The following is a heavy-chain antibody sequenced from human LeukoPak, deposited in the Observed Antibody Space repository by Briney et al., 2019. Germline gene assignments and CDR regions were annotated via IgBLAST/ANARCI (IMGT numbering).Heavy chain of an antibody. Sequence: AGGSLRLSCAASGFTFSRYSMNWVRQAPGKGLEWVSYISSKNVIYYADSVKGRFTISRDNAKNSLYLQMNRLRAEDTAVYYCARPLGSYYYMDVWGKGTTVTVSS. CDR2: ISSKNVI. CDR1: GFTFSRYS. CDR3: ARPLGSYYYMDV. D-gene: IGHD3-16*01. V-gene: IGHV3-48*04. J-gene: IGHJ6*03.